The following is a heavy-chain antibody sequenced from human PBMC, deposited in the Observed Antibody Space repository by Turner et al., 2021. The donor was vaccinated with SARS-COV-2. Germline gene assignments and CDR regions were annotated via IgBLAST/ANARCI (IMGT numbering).Heavy chain of an antibody. V-gene: IGHV3-9*01. CDR3: AREMLGNYYYYGMDL. D-gene: IGHD3-16*01. CDR2: ISWNSDNI. J-gene: IGHJ6*02. CDR1: GFTFDDYA. Sequence: EVQLVESGGGLVQPGRSLRLSCAASGFTFDDYAMHWVRQAPGKGLEWVSGISWNSDNIGYADSVKGRFTISRDNAKNSLYLQMNSLRAEDTALDYCAREMLGNYYYYGMDLWGQGTTVTVSS.